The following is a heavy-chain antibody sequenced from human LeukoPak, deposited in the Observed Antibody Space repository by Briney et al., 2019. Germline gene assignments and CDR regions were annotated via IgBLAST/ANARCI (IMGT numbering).Heavy chain of an antibody. D-gene: IGHD3-22*01. Sequence: GGSLRLSCAASGFTFSSYSMNWVRQAPGKGLEWVSYISSSGSTIYYADSVKGRFTISRDNAKNSLYLQMNSLRAEDTAVYYCARPRSSGYYWYFDYWGQGILVTVSS. J-gene: IGHJ4*02. CDR3: ARPRSSGYYWYFDY. CDR2: ISSSGSTI. V-gene: IGHV3-48*01. CDR1: GFTFSSYS.